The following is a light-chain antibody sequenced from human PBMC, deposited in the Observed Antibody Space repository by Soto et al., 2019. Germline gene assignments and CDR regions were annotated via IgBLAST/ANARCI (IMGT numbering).Light chain of an antibody. CDR1: QSISSY. V-gene: IGKV1-39*01. CDR2: AAS. CDR3: LTYDSSPPT. Sequence: VQMTQSPSSLSTSVGDRVTITCRASQSISSYLNWYQQKPGKAPKLLIYAASSLQPGVPPRFSGSRSGTVFTLTISSLQPEDFATYYCLTYDSSPPTFGQGTKVDIK. J-gene: IGKJ1*01.